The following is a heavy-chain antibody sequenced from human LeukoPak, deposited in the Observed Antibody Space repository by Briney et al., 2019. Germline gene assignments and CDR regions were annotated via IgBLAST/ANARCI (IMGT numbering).Heavy chain of an antibody. CDR3: AKNRGYSYGPEDN. J-gene: IGHJ4*02. CDR1: GFTFSSYA. D-gene: IGHD5-18*01. Sequence: GGSLRLSCAASGFTFSSYAMSWVRQAPGKGLEWLSVISGSGGGTYYADSVKGRFTISRDNSKNTLYLQMNSLRAEDTAVYYCAKNRGYSYGPEDNWGQGTLVTVSS. CDR2: ISGSGGGT. V-gene: IGHV3-23*01.